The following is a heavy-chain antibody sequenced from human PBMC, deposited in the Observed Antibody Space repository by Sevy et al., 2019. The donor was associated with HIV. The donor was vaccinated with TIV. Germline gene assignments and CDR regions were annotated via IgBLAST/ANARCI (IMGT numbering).Heavy chain of an antibody. CDR2: ISAYNGNT. CDR3: AREPYYYFWSGYPHGFYYYGMDV. J-gene: IGHJ6*02. CDR1: GYTFTSYG. Sequence: ASVKVSCKASGYTFTSYGISWVRQAPGQGLEWMGWISAYNGNTNYAQKLQGRVTMTTDTSTSTAYMELRSRRSDDTAVYYCAREPYYYFWSGYPHGFYYYGMDVWGQGTTVTVSS. V-gene: IGHV1-18*01. D-gene: IGHD3-3*01.